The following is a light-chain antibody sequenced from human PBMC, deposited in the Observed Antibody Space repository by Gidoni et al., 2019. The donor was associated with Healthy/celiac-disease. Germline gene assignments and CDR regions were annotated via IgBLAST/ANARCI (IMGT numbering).Light chain of an antibody. CDR2: LNSDGSH. V-gene: IGLV4-69*01. CDR1: SGHSSYA. J-gene: IGLJ2*01. CDR3: QTWGTGIHMV. Sequence: QLVLPQSPSASASLGASVKLTCTLSSGHSSYAIAWHQQQPEKGPRYLMKLNSDGSHSKGDGIPDRFSGSSSGAERYLTISSLQSEDEADYYCQTWGTGIHMVFGGGTKLTVL.